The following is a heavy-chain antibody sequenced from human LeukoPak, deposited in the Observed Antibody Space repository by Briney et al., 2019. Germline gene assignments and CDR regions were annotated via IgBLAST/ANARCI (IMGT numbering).Heavy chain of an antibody. D-gene: IGHD2-2*02. Sequence: SETLSLTCTVSGGSFSSGDYYWSWIRQPPGKGLEWIGYIYYSGSTYYNPSLKSRVTISVDTSKNQFSLKLSSVTAADTAVYYCARNCRVGSTSCYTPFDYWGQGTLVTVSS. V-gene: IGHV4-30-4*08. CDR1: GGSFSSGDYY. CDR2: IYYSGST. CDR3: ARNCRVGSTSCYTPFDY. J-gene: IGHJ4*02.